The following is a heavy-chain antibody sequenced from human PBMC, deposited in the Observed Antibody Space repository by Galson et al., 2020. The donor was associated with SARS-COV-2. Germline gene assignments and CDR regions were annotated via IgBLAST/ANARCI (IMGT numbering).Heavy chain of an antibody. CDR3: ARRLHNLGANWFGP. CDR1: GGSISGSSHY. Sequence: SETLSLTCSVSGGSISGSSHYWGWIRQPPGKGLQWIGSMYHTGNTYYNPSLRSRVTISIDTSRNEFSLRLDSVTAADTAVYYCARRLHNLGANWFGPWGQGTLVIVSS. D-gene: IGHD1-20*01. CDR2: MYHTGNT. V-gene: IGHV4-39*01. J-gene: IGHJ5*02.